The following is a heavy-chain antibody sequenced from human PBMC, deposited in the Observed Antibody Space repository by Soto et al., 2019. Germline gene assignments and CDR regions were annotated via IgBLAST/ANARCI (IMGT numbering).Heavy chain of an antibody. J-gene: IGHJ4*02. Sequence: SETLSRTCTVSGGSIRSYYCSWSRQPPGKGLEWVGYIYYSGSTNYNPSLKSRVTISVDTSKNQFSLKLSSVTAADTAVYYCAREADSRAAEPSFDYWGQGTLVTVSS. CDR3: AREADSRAAEPSFDY. V-gene: IGHV4-59*01. D-gene: IGHD6-13*01. CDR1: GGSIRSYY. CDR2: IYYSGST.